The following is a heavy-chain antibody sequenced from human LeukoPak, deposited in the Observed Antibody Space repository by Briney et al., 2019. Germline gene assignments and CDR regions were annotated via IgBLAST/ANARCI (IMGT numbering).Heavy chain of an antibody. CDR2: IYPGDSDT. CDR1: GYSFTSYW. D-gene: IGHD3-16*01. V-gene: IGHV5-51*01. J-gene: IGHJ4*02. CDR3: ARQVGNAYYAAYFDY. Sequence: GESLKISCKGSGYSFTSYWIGWVRQMPGKGLEWMGIIYPGDSDTRYSPSFQGQVTISADKSISTAYLQWGSLKASDTAMYYCARQVGNAYYAAYFDYWGQGTLVTVSS.